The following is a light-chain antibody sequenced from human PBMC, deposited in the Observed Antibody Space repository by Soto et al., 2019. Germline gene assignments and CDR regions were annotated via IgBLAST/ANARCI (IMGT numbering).Light chain of an antibody. J-gene: IGKJ2*01. CDR3: QQYNNWPHT. V-gene: IGKV3-15*01. CDR2: GVS. CDR1: QSVSSK. Sequence: DIVMTQSPATLSVSPGERATLSYRASQSVSSKLAWFQQKPGQAPSLLIYGVSTRAIGVPVRFSGSGSGTEFTLTINSLQSEDFAVYYCQQYNNWPHTFGQGTKVDIK.